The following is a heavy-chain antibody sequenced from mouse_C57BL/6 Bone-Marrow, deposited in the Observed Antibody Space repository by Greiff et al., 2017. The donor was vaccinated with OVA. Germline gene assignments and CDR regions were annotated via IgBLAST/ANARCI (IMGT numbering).Heavy chain of an antibody. Sequence: EVMLVESGEGLVKPGGSLKLSCAASGFTFSSYAMSWVRQTPEKRLEWVAYISSGGDYIYYADTVKGRFTISRDKARNTLYLQMSSLKSEDTDMYYCTRETIYGNSAMDSWGQGTSVTVSS. J-gene: IGHJ4*01. CDR1: GFTFSSYA. CDR3: TRETIYGNSAMDS. V-gene: IGHV5-9-1*02. CDR2: ISSGGDYI. D-gene: IGHD2-1*01.